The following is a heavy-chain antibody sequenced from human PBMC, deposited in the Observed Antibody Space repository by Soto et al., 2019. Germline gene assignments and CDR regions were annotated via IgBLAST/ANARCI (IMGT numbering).Heavy chain of an antibody. D-gene: IGHD2-15*01. J-gene: IGHJ1*01. Sequence: QVQLVESGGGVVQPGRSLRLSCAASGFTFSSYGMHWVRQAPAKGLEWVAVISYDGRDKYYADSVKGRFTTSRDTSNNTLYLQMDSLRAEDTAVYYWAKGVVVATTYCQHCGQGTLVTVSS. CDR3: AKGVVVATTYCQH. CDR1: GFTFSSYG. V-gene: IGHV3-30*18. CDR2: ISYDGRDK.